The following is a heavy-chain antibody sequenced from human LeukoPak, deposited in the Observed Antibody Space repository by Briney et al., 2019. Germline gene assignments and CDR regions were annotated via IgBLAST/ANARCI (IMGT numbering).Heavy chain of an antibody. CDR1: GGTFSSYA. D-gene: IGHD6-13*01. J-gene: IGHJ4*02. CDR3: AKKGSRTIATGGFDY. V-gene: IGHV1-69*05. CDR2: IIPIFGTA. Sequence: GASVKVSCKASGGTFSSYAISWVRQAPGQGLEWMGGIIPIFGTANYAQKFQGRVTITTDESTSTAYMELSSLRSEDTAVYYCAKKGSRTIATGGFDYWGQGTLVIVSS.